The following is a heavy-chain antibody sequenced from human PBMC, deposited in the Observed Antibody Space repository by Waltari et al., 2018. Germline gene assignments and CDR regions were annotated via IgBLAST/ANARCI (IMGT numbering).Heavy chain of an antibody. J-gene: IGHJ4*02. CDR2: IIPIFDTR. Sequence: QVHLVQSGAEVKKPGSSVKVSCRTSGDPFNNHTYTCVRHAHPRALSWPRQAPTRGLEWMGGIIPIFDTRHFSPRFQDRITLSADESASTIYLELSSLTSEDTAVYFCVRGTIEVAKYNFDLWGQGTLVTVSS. D-gene: IGHD3-16*01. V-gene: IGHV1-69*12. CDR1: GDPFNNHTYTCVRHAHPRA. CDR3: VRGTIEVAKYNFDL.